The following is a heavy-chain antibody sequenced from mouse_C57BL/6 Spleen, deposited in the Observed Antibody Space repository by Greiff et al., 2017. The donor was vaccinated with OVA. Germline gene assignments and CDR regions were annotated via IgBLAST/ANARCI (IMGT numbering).Heavy chain of an antibody. D-gene: IGHD2-1*01. CDR2: ISYDGSN. CDR1: GYSITSGYY. V-gene: IGHV3-6*01. Sequence: ESGPGLVKPSQSLSLTCSVTGYSITSGYYWNWIRQFPGNKLEWMGYISYDGSNNYNPSLKNRISITRDTSKNQFFLKLNSVTTEDTATYYCARDGNYGDAMDYWGQGTSVTVSS. J-gene: IGHJ4*01. CDR3: ARDGNYGDAMDY.